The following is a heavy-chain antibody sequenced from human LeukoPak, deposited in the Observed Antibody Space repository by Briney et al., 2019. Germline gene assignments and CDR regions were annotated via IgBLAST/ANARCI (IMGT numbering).Heavy chain of an antibody. D-gene: IGHD2-2*01. CDR2: INHSGST. CDR3: ARGPIVVPAAMPTGGYFDY. CDR1: GGSISSSSYY. Sequence: SETLSLTCTVSGGSISSSSYYWSWIRQPPGKGLEWIGEINHSGSTNYNPSLKSRVTISVDTSKNQFSLKLSSVTAADTAVYYCARGPIVVPAAMPTGGYFDYWGQGTLVTVSS. V-gene: IGHV4-39*07. J-gene: IGHJ4*02.